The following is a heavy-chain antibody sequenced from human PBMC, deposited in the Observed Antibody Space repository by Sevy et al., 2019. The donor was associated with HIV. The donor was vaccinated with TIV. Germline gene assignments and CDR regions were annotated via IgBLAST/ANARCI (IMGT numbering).Heavy chain of an antibody. V-gene: IGHV3-30*02. Sequence: GGSLRLSCAASGFTFSSYGMHWVRQAPGKGLEWVAFIRYDGSNKYYADSVKGRFTISRDNSKNMLYLQMNSLRAEDTAVYYCAKDAGYQRAFDIWGQGTMVTVSS. D-gene: IGHD5-12*01. CDR2: IRYDGSNK. CDR1: GFTFSSYG. J-gene: IGHJ3*02. CDR3: AKDAGYQRAFDI.